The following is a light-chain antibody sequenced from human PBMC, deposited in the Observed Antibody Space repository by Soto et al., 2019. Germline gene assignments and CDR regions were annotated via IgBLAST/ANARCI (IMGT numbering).Light chain of an antibody. CDR1: QGISSY. V-gene: IGKV1-39*01. Sequence: IQLTQSPSSLSASVGDRVTITCRASQGISSYLPWYQQKPGKAPKLLSYAASSLQRGVPSRFSGSGSGTDFALAISCLQPEECATYYCQQCRTFVQGTKVDI. CDR2: AAS. CDR3: QQCRT. J-gene: IGKJ1*01.